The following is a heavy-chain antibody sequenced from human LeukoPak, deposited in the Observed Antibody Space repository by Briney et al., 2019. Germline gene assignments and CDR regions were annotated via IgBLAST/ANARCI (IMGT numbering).Heavy chain of an antibody. CDR3: ARDMVAGGPDY. Sequence: GGSLRLSCAASGFTFSSYWMHLVRQAPGKGLVWVSRINSDGITTSYADSVKGRFTISRDNAKNTLYLQMNSLRAEDTAVYYCARDMVAGGPDYWGQGTLVTVSS. V-gene: IGHV3-74*01. CDR2: INSDGITT. D-gene: IGHD6-19*01. CDR1: GFTFSSYW. J-gene: IGHJ4*02.